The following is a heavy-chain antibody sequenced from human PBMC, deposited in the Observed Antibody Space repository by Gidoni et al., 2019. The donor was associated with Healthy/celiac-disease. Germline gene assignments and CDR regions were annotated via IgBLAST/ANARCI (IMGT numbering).Heavy chain of an antibody. CDR3: ARAPYDILTGYSYYFDY. CDR1: GGSLSSSSYY. Sequence: QLQLQESGPGLVKPSETLSLTCTVSGGSLSSSSYYWGWIRQPPGKGLEWIGSSYYSGSTYYNPSLKSRVTISVDTSKNQFSLKLSSVTAADTAVYYCARAPYDILTGYSYYFDYWGQGTLVTVSS. D-gene: IGHD3-9*01. CDR2: SYYSGST. V-gene: IGHV4-39*07. J-gene: IGHJ4*02.